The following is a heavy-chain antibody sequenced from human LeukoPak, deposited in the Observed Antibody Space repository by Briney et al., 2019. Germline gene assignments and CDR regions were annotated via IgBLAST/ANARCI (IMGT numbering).Heavy chain of an antibody. CDR3: ARDLYSGHEGNAFDI. CDR2: IWHDGSHK. Sequence: GGSLRLSCAASGFTFSSYGMHWVRQAPGKGLEWVTFIWHDGSHKYYAESVKGRFTISRDNSKNTVYLEMSSLRGEDTAVYYCARDLYSGHEGNAFDIWGQGTMVTVSS. J-gene: IGHJ3*02. V-gene: IGHV3-33*01. CDR1: GFTFSSYG. D-gene: IGHD5-12*01.